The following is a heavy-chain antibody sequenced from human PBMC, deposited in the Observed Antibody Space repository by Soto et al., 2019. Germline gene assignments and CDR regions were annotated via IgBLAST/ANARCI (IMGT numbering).Heavy chain of an antibody. V-gene: IGHV3-9*01. CDR2: INWNSVTF. CDR3: VRAPFDY. Sequence: GGSLRLSCAASGFTFHNYAMHWVRQAPGKGLEWVSGINWNSVTFDYADSVKGRFTISRDNAKNTLYLQMNSLSAEDTAVYSCVRAPFDYWGQGTLVTVSS. J-gene: IGHJ4*02. CDR1: GFTFHNYA.